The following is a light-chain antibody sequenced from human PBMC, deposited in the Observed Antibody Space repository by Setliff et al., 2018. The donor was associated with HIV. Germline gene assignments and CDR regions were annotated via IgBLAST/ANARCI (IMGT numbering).Light chain of an antibody. CDR2: DVH. CDR3: SSYTASRALV. Sequence: QSVLTQPASVSGSPGQSITLSCTGTSSDVGGYDYVAWYQQHPGKTPELLIFDVHNRPSGVSHRFSGSKSGNTASLTISGLQAEDEADYYCSSYTASRALVFGGGTKVTVL. J-gene: IGLJ3*02. V-gene: IGLV2-14*03. CDR1: SSDVGGYDY.